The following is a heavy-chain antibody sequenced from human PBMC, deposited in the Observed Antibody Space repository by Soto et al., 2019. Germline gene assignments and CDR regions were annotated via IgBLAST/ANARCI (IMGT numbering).Heavy chain of an antibody. Sequence: SETLSLTCIVSGGSVRSSRYYWGWIRQPPGKGLECIGTIYFSGKSYYNPSLRSRVTMSADTSRNQVFLNMYSVAAADTAVYYCASSGGPEGDWFDPWGQGTLVTVSS. CDR2: IYFSGKS. CDR3: ASSGGPEGDWFDP. V-gene: IGHV4-39*07. CDR1: GGSVRSSRYY. D-gene: IGHD2-15*01. J-gene: IGHJ5*02.